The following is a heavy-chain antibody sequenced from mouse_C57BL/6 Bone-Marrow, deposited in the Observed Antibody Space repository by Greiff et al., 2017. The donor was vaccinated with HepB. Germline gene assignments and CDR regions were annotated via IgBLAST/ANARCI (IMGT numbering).Heavy chain of an antibody. CDR2: IWRGGST. CDR3: AAHWTWFAY. CDR1: GFSLTSYG. D-gene: IGHD4-1*01. J-gene: IGHJ3*01. Sequence: QVHVKQSGPGLVQPSQCLSITCTVSGFSLTSYGVHWVRQSPGKGLEWLGVIWRGGSTDYNAAFMSRLSITKDNSKSQVFFKMNSLQADDAARYYCAAHWTWFAYWGKGTLVTVSA. V-gene: IGHV2-5*01.